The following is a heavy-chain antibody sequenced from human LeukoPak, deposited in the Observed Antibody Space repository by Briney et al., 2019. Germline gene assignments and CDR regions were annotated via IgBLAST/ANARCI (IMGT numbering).Heavy chain of an antibody. V-gene: IGHV4-31*03. Sequence: SETLSLTCTVSGGSISSGGYYWSWIRQHPGKGLEWIGYIYYSGSTYYNPSLRSRVTISVDTSKNQFSLKLSSVTAADTAVYYCASATSDYYGSGSYYKFPYYYYGMDVWGKGTTVTVSS. CDR2: IYYSGST. D-gene: IGHD3-10*01. CDR3: ASATSDYYGSGSYYKFPYYYYGMDV. J-gene: IGHJ6*04. CDR1: GGSISSGGYY.